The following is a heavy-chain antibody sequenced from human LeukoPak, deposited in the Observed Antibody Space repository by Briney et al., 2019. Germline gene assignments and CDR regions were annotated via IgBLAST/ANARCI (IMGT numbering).Heavy chain of an antibody. CDR3: AKTGNPATGDY. Sequence: PGGSLRLSCAASGFTFSSYGMHWVRQAPGKGLEWVAFIRSDGSNKYYADSVKGRFTISRDNSKNTLYLQMNSLRAEDTAVYYCAKTGNPATGDYWGQGTLVTVSS. D-gene: IGHD1-1*01. CDR2: IRSDGSNK. CDR1: GFTFSSYG. J-gene: IGHJ4*02. V-gene: IGHV3-30*02.